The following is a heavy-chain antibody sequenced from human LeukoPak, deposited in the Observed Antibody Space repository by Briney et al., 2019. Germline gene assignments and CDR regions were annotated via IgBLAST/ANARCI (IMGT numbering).Heavy chain of an antibody. Sequence: SVKVSCKASGDTFSSYSISWVRQAPGQGLEWMGGIIPMFGTANYGQKFQGRVTITADKSTSTAYMELSSLRSDDTAVYYCARGVVRVPDLFDYWGQGTLVTVSS. CDR1: GDTFSSYS. V-gene: IGHV1-69*06. CDR2: IIPMFGTA. CDR3: ARGVVRVPDLFDY. J-gene: IGHJ4*02. D-gene: IGHD3-3*01.